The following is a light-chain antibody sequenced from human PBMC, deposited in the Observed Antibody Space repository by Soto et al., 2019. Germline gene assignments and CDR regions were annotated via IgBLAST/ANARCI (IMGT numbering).Light chain of an antibody. Sequence: QSALTQPPSASGTPGQIGAISCSGSISNIGSNTVTWYQQLPGTAPKLLIYSTSQRSSGVPGRFSGSKSGASASLSISGLQSEDEADYYCAAWDDRLDVYVFGTGTKVTVL. CDR2: STS. CDR3: AAWDDRLDVYV. V-gene: IGLV1-44*01. CDR1: ISNIGSNT. J-gene: IGLJ1*01.